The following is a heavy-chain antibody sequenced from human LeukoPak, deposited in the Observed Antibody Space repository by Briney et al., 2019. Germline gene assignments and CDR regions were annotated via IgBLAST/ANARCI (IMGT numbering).Heavy chain of an antibody. CDR1: GGSISSGGYY. J-gene: IGHJ5*02. V-gene: IGHV4-39*07. D-gene: IGHD3-10*01. Sequence: SETLSLTCTVSGGSISSGGYYWSWIRQPPGKGLEWIGEINHSGSTNYNPSLKSRVTISVDTSKNQFSLKLSSVTAADTAVYYCARGSTLWFGESSDRNWFDPWGQGTLVTVSS. CDR3: ARGSTLWFGESSDRNWFDP. CDR2: INHSGST.